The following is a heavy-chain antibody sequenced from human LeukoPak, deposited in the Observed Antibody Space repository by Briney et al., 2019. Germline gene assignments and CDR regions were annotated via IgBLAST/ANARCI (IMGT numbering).Heavy chain of an antibody. V-gene: IGHV5-51*01. CDR1: GSRFTSYW. J-gene: IGHJ4*02. Sequence: GEPLKISCQGSGSRFTSYWIGWVRRMPGKGLEWLGIIYPGDSDTRYSPSFQGQVTISADKSISTAYLQWSSLKASDTAMYYCARHRAYGSAQPPAQWGQGTLVTVSS. CDR2: IYPGDSDT. CDR3: ARHRAYGSAQPPAQ. D-gene: IGHD3-10*01.